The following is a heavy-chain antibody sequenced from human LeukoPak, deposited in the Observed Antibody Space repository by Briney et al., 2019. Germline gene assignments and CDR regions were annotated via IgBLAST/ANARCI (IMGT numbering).Heavy chain of an antibody. D-gene: IGHD2-2*01. CDR1: GFTFRSYW. Sequence: PGGSLRLSCAASGFTFRSYWMHWVRQAPGKGLVWVSRINSDGSSTSYADSVKGRFTISRDNAKNTLYLQMNSLRAEDTAVYYCARDVPLRYYYGMDVWGQRTTVTVSS. V-gene: IGHV3-74*01. CDR2: INSDGSST. J-gene: IGHJ6*02. CDR3: ARDVPLRYYYGMDV.